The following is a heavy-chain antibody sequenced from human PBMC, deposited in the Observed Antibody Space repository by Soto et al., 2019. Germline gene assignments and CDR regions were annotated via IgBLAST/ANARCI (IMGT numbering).Heavy chain of an antibody. CDR3: AGLDSSGYYDY. J-gene: IGHJ4*02. CDR1: GYSVSSGYF. Sequence: SETLALTCAVSGYSVSSGYFWGWIRQPPGKGLEWIGSVYHSGSTYYNPSLKSRVTISVDTSKNQFSLKLSSVTAADTAVYYCAGLDSSGYYDYWGRGTLVTVSS. CDR2: VYHSGST. D-gene: IGHD3-22*01. V-gene: IGHV4-38-2*01.